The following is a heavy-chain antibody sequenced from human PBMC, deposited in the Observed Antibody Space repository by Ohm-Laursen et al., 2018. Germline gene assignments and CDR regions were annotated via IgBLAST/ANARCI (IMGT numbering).Heavy chain of an antibody. Sequence: PSDTLSPTCAVSGYSISSGYFWGWIRQPPGKGLEWIGTIYHSGSTYYNPSLKSRVTISVDTSKNQFSLKLSSVTAADTALYYCARGLWWFDPWGQGTLVTVSS. CDR3: ARGLWWFDP. J-gene: IGHJ5*02. CDR1: GYSISSGYF. CDR2: IYHSGST. V-gene: IGHV4-38-2*01.